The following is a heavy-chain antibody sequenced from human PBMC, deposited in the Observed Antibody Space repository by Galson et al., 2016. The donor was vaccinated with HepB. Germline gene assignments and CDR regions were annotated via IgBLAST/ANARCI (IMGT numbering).Heavy chain of an antibody. CDR2: INPSDPTT. CDR3: ARGGKTSRRPGVYSSSWYGSDYFDY. V-gene: IGHV1-46*03. D-gene: IGHD6-13*01. J-gene: IGHJ4*02. Sequence: SVKVSCKASGYTLTSDYMHWVRQAPGQGLEWVGMINPSDPTTNYAQKFQGRVTMTWDTSTSTFYMDLRSLRSEDTAVYYCARGGKTSRRPGVYSSSWYGSDYFDYWGQGTLVTVSS. CDR1: GYTLTSDY.